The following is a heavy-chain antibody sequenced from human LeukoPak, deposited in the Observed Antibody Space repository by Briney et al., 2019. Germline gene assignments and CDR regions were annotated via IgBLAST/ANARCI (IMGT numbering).Heavy chain of an antibody. CDR3: ARDGIGFWSGYDVSFDI. J-gene: IGHJ3*02. CDR1: GFTSSSYW. D-gene: IGHD3-3*01. CDR2: IKQDGSEE. V-gene: IGHV3-7*01. Sequence: GGSLRLSCAASGFTSSSYWMHWVRQAPGKGLEWVANIKQDGSEEYYVDSVKGRFTISRDNAKNSLYLQMNSLRAEDTAVYYCARDGIGFWSGYDVSFDIWGQGTMVTVSS.